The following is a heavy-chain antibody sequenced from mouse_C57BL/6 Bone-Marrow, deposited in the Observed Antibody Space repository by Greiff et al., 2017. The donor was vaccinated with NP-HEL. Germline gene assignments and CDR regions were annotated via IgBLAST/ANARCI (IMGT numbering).Heavy chain of an antibody. V-gene: IGHV1-19*01. CDR3: AREEDYYGGFAY. D-gene: IGHD1-1*01. J-gene: IGHJ3*01. CDR2: INPYNGGT. Sequence: DVKLQESGPVLVKPGASVKMSCKASGYTFTDYYMNWVKQSHGKSLEWIGVINPYNGGTSYNQKFKGKATLTVDKSSSTAYMELNSLTSEDSAVYYCAREEDYYGGFAYWGQGTLVTVSA. CDR1: GYTFTDYY.